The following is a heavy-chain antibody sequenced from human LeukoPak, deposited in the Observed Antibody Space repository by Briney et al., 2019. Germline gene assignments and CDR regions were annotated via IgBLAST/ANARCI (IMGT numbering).Heavy chain of an antibody. CDR1: GGPISNYY. CDR3: ASSGNYYFTLDY. J-gene: IGHJ4*02. CDR2: IQYSGIT. D-gene: IGHD3-10*01. Sequence: SETLSLTCSVSGGPISNYYWSWVRQPPGKGPEWIGYIQYSGITKYNPSVQSRVAISLDTSRNQFSLKLTSVTAADTAVYYCASSGNYYFTLDYWGQGTLVTVSS. V-gene: IGHV4-59*08.